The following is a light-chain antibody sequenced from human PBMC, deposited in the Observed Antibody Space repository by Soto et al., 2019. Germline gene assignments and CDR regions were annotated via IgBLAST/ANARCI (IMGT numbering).Light chain of an antibody. CDR1: QSVLYSSNNKNY. V-gene: IGKV4-1*01. Sequence: DIVMTQSPDSLAVSLGERATINCKSSQSVLYSSNNKNYLAWYQQKPGQPPKLLIYWASTRESGVPDRFSGSGSGTDFPLTISSLQAEDVAVYYCQQYYSTLHPWTFGQGTKVEIK. CDR2: WAS. J-gene: IGKJ1*01. CDR3: QQYYSTLHPWT.